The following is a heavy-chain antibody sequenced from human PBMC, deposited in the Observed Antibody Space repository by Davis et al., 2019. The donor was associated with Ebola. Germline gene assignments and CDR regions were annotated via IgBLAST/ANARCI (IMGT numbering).Heavy chain of an antibody. Sequence: GESLKISCAASGFTFSNAWMSWVRQAPGKGLEWVGRIKSKTDGGTTDYAAPVKGRFTISRDNAKNSLYLQMASLRAEDTAVYYCASGAYSSSSPWEYFQHWGQGTLVTVSS. CDR3: ASGAYSSSSPWEYFQH. CDR1: GFTFSNAW. J-gene: IGHJ1*01. CDR2: IKSKTDGGTT. V-gene: IGHV3-15*01. D-gene: IGHD6-6*01.